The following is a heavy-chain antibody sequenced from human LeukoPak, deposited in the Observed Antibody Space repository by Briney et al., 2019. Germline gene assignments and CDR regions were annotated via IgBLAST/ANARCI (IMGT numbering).Heavy chain of an antibody. D-gene: IGHD2-2*01. Sequence: GASVKVSCKASGYTFTNYGISWVRQAPGQGLEWMAWISANNGETRYAQNLQGRLTMTTDTSTSTAYMELRSLRPDDTAVYYCARVPPSAHQLLSSDYWGQGTQVTASS. J-gene: IGHJ4*02. CDR2: ISANNGET. V-gene: IGHV1-18*04. CDR1: GYTFTNYG. CDR3: ARVPPSAHQLLSSDY.